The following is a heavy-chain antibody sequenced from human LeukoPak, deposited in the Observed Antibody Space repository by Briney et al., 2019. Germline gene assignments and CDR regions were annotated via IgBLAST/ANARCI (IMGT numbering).Heavy chain of an antibody. J-gene: IGHJ4*02. CDR1: GYTFTSYG. CDR2: INPNSGGT. V-gene: IGHV1-2*02. D-gene: IGHD5-12*01. CDR3: ARGPPPLAGYEAFHDY. Sequence: GASVKVSCKASGYTFTSYGISWVRQAPGQGLEWMGWINPNSGGTNYAQKFQGRVTMTRDTSISTAYMELSRLRSDDTAVYYCARGPPPLAGYEAFHDYWGQGTLVTVSS.